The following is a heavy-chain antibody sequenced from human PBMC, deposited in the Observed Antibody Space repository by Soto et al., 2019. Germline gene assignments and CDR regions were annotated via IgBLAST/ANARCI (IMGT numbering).Heavy chain of an antibody. CDR2: VIPIFGTT. Sequence: QVQLVQSGAEMKKPGSSVRVSCKASGGALSSSGITWVRQAPGQGLEWVAGVIPIFGTTKNAPKFQGRVTVTADESTSTAYMEVSSLTSEDTAVYFWARSRHQGSDCPGVIPWDALDVWGQGTLVTVSS. J-gene: IGHJ3*01. D-gene: IGHD2-21*01. V-gene: IGHV1-69*01. CDR1: GGALSSSG. CDR3: ARSRHQGSDCPGVIPWDALDV.